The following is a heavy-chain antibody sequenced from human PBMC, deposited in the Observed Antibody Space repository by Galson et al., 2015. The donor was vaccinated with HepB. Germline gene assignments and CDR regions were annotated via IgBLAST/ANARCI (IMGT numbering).Heavy chain of an antibody. Sequence: SLRLSCAASGLTFSSYTMSWVRQAPGKGLDYVSRINSAGSTPYYAESVKGRFIISKDNSKNTVDLQMASLRVEDTSIYYYATYRGPDDSSTCFALWGTGTLVTVSS. CDR1: GLTFSSYT. V-gene: IGHV3-23*01. CDR3: ATYRGPDDSSTCFAL. CDR2: INSAGSTP. D-gene: IGHD6-13*01. J-gene: IGHJ5*02.